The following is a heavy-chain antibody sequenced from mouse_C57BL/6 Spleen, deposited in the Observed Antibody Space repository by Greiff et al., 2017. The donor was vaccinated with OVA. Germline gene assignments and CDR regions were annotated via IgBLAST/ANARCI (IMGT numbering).Heavy chain of an antibody. CDR1: GYSITSDY. CDR2: ISYSGST. CDR3: ARGGGGSSLYYYAMDY. V-gene: IGHV3-8*01. D-gene: IGHD1-1*01. J-gene: IGHJ4*01. Sequence: EVQRVESGPGLAKPSQTLSLTCSVTGYSITSDYWNWIRKFPGNKLEYMGYISYSGSTYYNPSLKSRISITRDTSKNQYYLQLNSVTTEDTATYYCARGGGGSSLYYYAMDYWGQGTSVTVSS.